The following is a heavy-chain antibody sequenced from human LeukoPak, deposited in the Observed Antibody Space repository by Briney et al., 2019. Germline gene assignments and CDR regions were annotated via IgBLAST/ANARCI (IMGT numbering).Heavy chain of an antibody. Sequence: GGSLRLSCAASGFTFSSYGMHWVRQAPGKGLEWVAIISYDGSNKYYADSVKGRFTISRDNSKNTLYLQMNSLRAEDTAVYFCARDVGGGDTFDYWGQGTLVTVSS. CDR3: ARDVGGGDTFDY. D-gene: IGHD2-21*02. V-gene: IGHV3-30*03. J-gene: IGHJ4*02. CDR2: ISYDGSNK. CDR1: GFTFSSYG.